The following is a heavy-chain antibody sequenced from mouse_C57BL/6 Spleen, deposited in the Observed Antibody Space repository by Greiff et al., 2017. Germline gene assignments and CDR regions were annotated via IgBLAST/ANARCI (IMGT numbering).Heavy chain of an antibody. CDR3: ARWITTVVGPFDY. D-gene: IGHD1-1*01. Sequence: QVQLQQSGPELVKPGASVKISCKASGYAFSSSWMNWVKQRPGKGLEWIGRLYPGDGDTNYNGKFKGKATLTADKSSSTAYMQLSSRTSEDSAVYCCARWITTVVGPFDYWGQGTTLTVSS. V-gene: IGHV1-82*01. CDR1: GYAFSSSW. J-gene: IGHJ2*01. CDR2: LYPGDGDT.